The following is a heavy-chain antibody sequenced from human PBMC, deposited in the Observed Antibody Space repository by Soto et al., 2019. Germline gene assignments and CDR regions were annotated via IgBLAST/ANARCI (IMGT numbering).Heavy chain of an antibody. D-gene: IGHD1-26*01. Sequence: QVQLVQSGAEVKKPGSLVKVSCKASGDTFSRYSTIWVRQAPGQGLEWMGGIFAGFGTATYAQKFHGRVLIIADESTTTAYMELTSLTYEDTAVYYCAVGASAAAAWYSHGMDVWGQGTTVTVSS. J-gene: IGHJ6*02. CDR3: AVGASAAAAWYSHGMDV. V-gene: IGHV1-69*12. CDR1: GDTFSRYS. CDR2: IFAGFGTA.